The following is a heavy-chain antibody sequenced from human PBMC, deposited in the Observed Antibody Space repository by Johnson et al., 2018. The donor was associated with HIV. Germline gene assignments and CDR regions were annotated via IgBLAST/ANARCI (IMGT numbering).Heavy chain of an antibody. J-gene: IGHJ3*02. CDR3: ARDGVYSSPWDALDI. Sequence: EVQLVESGGGLVQPGGSLRLSCAASGFTFSSYWMSWVRQAPGKGLKWVANINEDGSEEYYVDSVEGRLTISRDNAKNSLYLQIDNLRAEDTAVYYCARDGVYSSPWDALDIWGHGTMVTVSS. D-gene: IGHD6-13*01. CDR1: GFTFSSYW. V-gene: IGHV3-7*05. CDR2: INEDGSEE.